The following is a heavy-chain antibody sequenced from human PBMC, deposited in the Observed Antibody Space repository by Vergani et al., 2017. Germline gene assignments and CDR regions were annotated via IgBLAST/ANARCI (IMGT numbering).Heavy chain of an antibody. CDR1: GFTFSSYS. Sequence: EVQLVESGGGLVQPGGSLRLSCAASGFTFSSYSMNWVRQAPGKGLEWVSYISSSSSTIYYADSVKGRFTISRDNAKNSLYLQMNSLRAEDTAVYYCARTYYYDSSGYYIAPVSGYYYYYMDVWGKG. D-gene: IGHD3-22*01. V-gene: IGHV3-48*04. J-gene: IGHJ6*03. CDR3: ARTYYYDSSGYYIAPVSGYYYYYMDV. CDR2: ISSSSSTI.